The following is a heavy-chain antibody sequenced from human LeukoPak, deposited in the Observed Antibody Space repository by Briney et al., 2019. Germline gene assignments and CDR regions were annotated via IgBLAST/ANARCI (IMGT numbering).Heavy chain of an antibody. CDR2: ITGNGATT. CDR3: AKERRRVDTAMVRSFYFEN. CDR1: GFSFISSA. D-gene: IGHD5-18*01. Sequence: RGESLRLSCAGSGFSFISSAMSWVRQAPGKGLECVSSITGNGATTYYSDSVKGRFTISRDNSRNTLSLQMSSLRVEDTAVYYCAKERRRVDTAMVRSFYFENWGQGTLVTVSS. V-gene: IGHV3-23*01. J-gene: IGHJ4*02.